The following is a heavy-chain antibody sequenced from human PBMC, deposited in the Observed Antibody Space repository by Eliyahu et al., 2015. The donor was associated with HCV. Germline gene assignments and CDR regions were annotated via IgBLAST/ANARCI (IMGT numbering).Heavy chain of an antibody. V-gene: IGHV3-30*18. Sequence: QVQLVESGGGVVQPGRSLRLSCAASGFTFXSYGMHWXRXAPGKGLEWGAVISYDGSNKYYADSVKGRFTISRDNSKNTLYLQMNSLRAEDTAVYYCAKDQRSVWSGGRSPPAPQNYYYYMDVWGKGTTVTVSS. D-gene: IGHD2-15*01. CDR2: ISYDGSNK. CDR1: GFTFXSYG. J-gene: IGHJ6*03. CDR3: AKDQRSVWSGGRSPPAPQNYYYYMDV.